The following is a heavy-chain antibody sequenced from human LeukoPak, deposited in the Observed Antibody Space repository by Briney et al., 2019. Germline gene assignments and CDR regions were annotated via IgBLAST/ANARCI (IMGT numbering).Heavy chain of an antibody. Sequence: PGGSLRLSCAASGFTLSNHWMYWVRQAPGKGLVWVSRINIDGRDTKYADSVKGRFIISRDNAKNSLYLQMNSLRAEDTAVYYCARAGGYSGYDLSFDYWGQGTLVTVSS. D-gene: IGHD5-12*01. CDR2: INIDGRDT. J-gene: IGHJ4*02. V-gene: IGHV3-74*01. CDR1: GFTLSNHW. CDR3: ARAGGYSGYDLSFDY.